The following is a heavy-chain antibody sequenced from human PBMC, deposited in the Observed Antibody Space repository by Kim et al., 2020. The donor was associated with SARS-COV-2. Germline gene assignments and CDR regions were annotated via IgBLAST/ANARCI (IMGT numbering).Heavy chain of an antibody. J-gene: IGHJ4*02. D-gene: IGHD3-3*01. CDR3: AIVASKLRFLNFEY. Sequence: YADSVKCRFTISRDNSKNTLYLQLNSLRAEDTAVYYCAIVASKLRFLNFEYWGQGTLVTVSP. V-gene: IGHV3-23*01.